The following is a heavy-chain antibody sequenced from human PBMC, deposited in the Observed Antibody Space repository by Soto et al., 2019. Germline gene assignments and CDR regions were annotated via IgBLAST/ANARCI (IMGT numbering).Heavy chain of an antibody. Sequence: SETLSLTCAVYGGSFSGYYWSWIRQPPGKGLEWIGEINHSGSTNYNPSLKSRVTISVDTSKNQFSLKLSSVTAADTAVYYCARRGGLWFGATQVEPQEKDYYYYGMDVWGQGTTVTVSS. CDR3: ARRGGLWFGATQVEPQEKDYYYYGMDV. CDR2: INHSGST. J-gene: IGHJ6*02. D-gene: IGHD3-10*01. CDR1: GGSFSGYY. V-gene: IGHV4-34*01.